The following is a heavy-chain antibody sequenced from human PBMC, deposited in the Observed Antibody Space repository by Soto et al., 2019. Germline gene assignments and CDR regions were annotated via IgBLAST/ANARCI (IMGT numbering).Heavy chain of an antibody. J-gene: IGHJ4*02. V-gene: IGHV1-3*01. D-gene: IGHD2-2*01. Sequence: ASVKVSCKASGYTFTGYAIHWVRQAPGQRHEWMGWINGGNGDTKYSQKFQGRVTITRDTSASTAYMELTSLGSEDTAVYHCARGYCSSTSCQYSFDFWGQGTLVTVSS. CDR3: ARGYCSSTSCQYSFDF. CDR1: GYTFTGYA. CDR2: INGGNGDT.